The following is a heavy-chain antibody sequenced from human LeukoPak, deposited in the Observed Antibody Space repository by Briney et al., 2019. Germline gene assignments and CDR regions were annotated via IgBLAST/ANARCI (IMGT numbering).Heavy chain of an antibody. CDR2: IRSKAYGGAT. Sequence: GGSLRLSCTASGFTFGDYAMSWVRQAPGKGLEWVGFIRSKAYGGATEYAASVKGRFTISRDDSKSIVYLQMNSLKTEDTAVYYCSRDVDFWSGYYYLDYWGQGTLVTVSS. CDR1: GFTFGDYA. D-gene: IGHD3-3*01. J-gene: IGHJ4*02. CDR3: SRDVDFWSGYYYLDY. V-gene: IGHV3-49*04.